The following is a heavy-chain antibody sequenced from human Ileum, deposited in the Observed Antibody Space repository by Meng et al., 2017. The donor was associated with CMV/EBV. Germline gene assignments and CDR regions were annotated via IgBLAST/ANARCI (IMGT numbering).Heavy chain of an antibody. V-gene: IGHV4-34*01. D-gene: IGHD3-3*01. CDR3: ARASPQRRFLSY. CDR1: GGSFSEYH. J-gene: IGHJ4*02. CDR2: INHGGSS. Sequence: QVQQQRWGAGLLKPSATLSLMGAVYGGSFSEYHWSWIRQPPGKGLEWIGEINHGGSSNYNPSLKSRVTISVDRSRNQVSLKLTSVTAADTAVYYCARASPQRRFLSYWGQGTLVTVSS.